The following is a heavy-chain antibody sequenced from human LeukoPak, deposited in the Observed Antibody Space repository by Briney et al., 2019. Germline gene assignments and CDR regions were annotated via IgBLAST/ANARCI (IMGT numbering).Heavy chain of an antibody. D-gene: IGHD3-16*01. V-gene: IGHV4-34*01. J-gene: IGHJ4*02. Sequence: PSETLSLTCAVYGGPLSGFYWSWLRQPPGKGLEWIGEINHSGGTNYNPSLKSRVTISVDTSENQFSLKLRAVTAADTAVYYCARLSRIRGSGLLKVGRYFDYWGQGTLVTASS. CDR3: ARLSRIRGSGLLKVGRYFDY. CDR1: GGPLSGFY. CDR2: INHSGGT.